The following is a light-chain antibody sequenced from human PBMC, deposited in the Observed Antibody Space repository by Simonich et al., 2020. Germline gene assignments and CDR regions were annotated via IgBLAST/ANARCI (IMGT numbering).Light chain of an antibody. CDR3: QQYNNWPYT. Sequence: EIVMPPSPATLSVSPGERAPLSCRASQSVSSNLAWYQQKPGQAPRLLIYGASTRATGITARVRGSGSGTEFTLTISSMQSEDFAVYYCQQYNNWPYTFGQGTKLEIK. V-gene: IGKV3-15*01. CDR2: GAS. CDR1: QSVSSN. J-gene: IGKJ2*01.